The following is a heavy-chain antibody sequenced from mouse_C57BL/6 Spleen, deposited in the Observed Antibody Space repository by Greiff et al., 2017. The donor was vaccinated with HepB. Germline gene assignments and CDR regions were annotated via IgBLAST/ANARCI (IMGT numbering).Heavy chain of an antibody. CDR2: IYPGDGDT. D-gene: IGHD1-3*01. V-gene: IGHV1-82*01. J-gene: IGHJ2*01. CDR1: GYAFSSSW. Sequence: QVQLKQSGPELVKPGASVKISCKASGYAFSSSWMNWVKQRPGKGLEWIGRIYPGDGDTNYNGKFKGKATLTADKSSSTAYMQLSSLTSEDSAVYFCASGSSGYWGQGTTLTVSS. CDR3: ASGSSGY.